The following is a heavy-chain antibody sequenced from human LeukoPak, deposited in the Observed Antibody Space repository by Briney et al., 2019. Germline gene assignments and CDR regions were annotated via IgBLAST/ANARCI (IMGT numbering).Heavy chain of an antibody. J-gene: IGHJ5*02. Sequence: SETLSLTCTVSGGSISSSSYYWGWIRQPPGKGLEWIGSIYYSGSIYYNPSLKSRVTISVDTSKNQFSLKLSSVTAADTAVYYCARLGLRFLEWLLYLDPWGQGTLVTVSS. CDR3: ARLGLRFLEWLLYLDP. CDR1: GGSISSSSYY. D-gene: IGHD3-3*01. CDR2: IYYSGSI. V-gene: IGHV4-39*01.